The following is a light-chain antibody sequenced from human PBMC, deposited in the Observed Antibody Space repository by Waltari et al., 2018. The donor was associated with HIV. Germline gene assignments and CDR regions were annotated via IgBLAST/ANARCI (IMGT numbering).Light chain of an antibody. CDR3: GTWDDSLNGHWV. CDR2: DND. CDR1: ISNVGTNH. V-gene: IGLV1-51*01. J-gene: IGLJ3*02. Sequence: QSVLTQPPSVSAAPGQTVTISCSGSISNVGTNHVSCSQQLPRTAPKLLIYDNDKRPSGIPDRFSGSRSGTSAALDITGLQTGDEADYYCGTWDDSLNGHWVFGGGTKVTVL.